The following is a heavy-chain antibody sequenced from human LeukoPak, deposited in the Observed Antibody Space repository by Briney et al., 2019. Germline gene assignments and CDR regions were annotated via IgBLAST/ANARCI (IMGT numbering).Heavy chain of an antibody. CDR2: INPNSGGT. J-gene: IGHJ4*02. V-gene: IGHV1-2*02. CDR1: GYTFTGYC. D-gene: IGHD2-2*01. CDR3: ASEYCSSTNCYDWYFDY. Sequence: ASVKVSCKASGYTFTGYCMHWVRQAPGQGPEWMGWINPNSGGTNYAQKFQGRVTMTRDTSISTAYMELSRLRSDDTAVYYCASEYCSSTNCYDWYFDYWGQGTLVTVSS.